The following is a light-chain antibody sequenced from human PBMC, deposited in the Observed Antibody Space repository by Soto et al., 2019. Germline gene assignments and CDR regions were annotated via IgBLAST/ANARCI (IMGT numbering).Light chain of an antibody. CDR3: QSYDSSNHVV. CDR2: EDN. CDR1: SGSIASNY. Sequence: NFMLTQPHSVSESPGKTVTISCTRSSGSIASNYVQWYQQRPGSAPTTVIYEDNQRPSGVPDRFSGSIDSSSNSAALTSSGRKTEDEADYYGQSYDSSNHVVFGGGTKVTVL. V-gene: IGLV6-57*04. J-gene: IGLJ2*01.